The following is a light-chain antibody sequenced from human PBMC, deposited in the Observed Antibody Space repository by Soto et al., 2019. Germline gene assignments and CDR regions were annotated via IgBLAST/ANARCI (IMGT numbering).Light chain of an antibody. V-gene: IGKV1-5*01. J-gene: IGKJ4*01. CDR2: DAS. Sequence: DIQLTQSPSTLSASVTDRVTITCRASQSIAARLAWYQQKPGKAPKLLMYDASILESGVPSRFSGSGSWTEFTLAINGLQPDDSATYYCQQYNSFSLTFGGGTKVEIK. CDR3: QQYNSFSLT. CDR1: QSIAAR.